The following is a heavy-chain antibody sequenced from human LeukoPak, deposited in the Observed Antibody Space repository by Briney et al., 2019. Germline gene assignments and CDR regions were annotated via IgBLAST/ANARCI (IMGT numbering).Heavy chain of an antibody. Sequence: SQTLSLTCAVSGGSISSGGYSWSWIRQPPGKGLEWIGYIYHSGSTYYSPSLKSRVTISVDRSKNQFSLKLSSVTAADTAVYYCARGSGGSGYYFDYWGQGTLVTVSS. CDR1: GGSISSGGYS. V-gene: IGHV4-30-2*01. J-gene: IGHJ4*02. CDR2: IYHSGST. CDR3: ARGSGGSGYYFDY. D-gene: IGHD2-15*01.